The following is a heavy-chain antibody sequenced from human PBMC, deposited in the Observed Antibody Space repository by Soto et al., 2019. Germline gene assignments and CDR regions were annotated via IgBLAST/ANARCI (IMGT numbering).Heavy chain of an antibody. D-gene: IGHD6-19*01. V-gene: IGHV4-34*01. CDR3: ARWGSGWYYFDY. Sequence: QVQLQQWGAGLLQPSETLSLTCAVYGGSFSGYYWSWIRQPPGKGLEWIGEINHSGSTNYNPSLKSRVTISVDTSKNLFSLKLSSVTAADTAVYYCARWGSGWYYFDYWGQGTLVTVSS. CDR1: GGSFSGYY. CDR2: INHSGST. J-gene: IGHJ4*02.